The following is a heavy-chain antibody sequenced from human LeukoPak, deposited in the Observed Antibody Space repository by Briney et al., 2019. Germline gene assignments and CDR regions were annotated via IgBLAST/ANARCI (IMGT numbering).Heavy chain of an antibody. V-gene: IGHV1-69*04. CDR3: ARPQPYSSGNNWFDP. CDR1: RGTFSSYA. J-gene: IGHJ5*02. Sequence: ASVKVSCKASRGTFSSYAISSVRQSPGQGLEWLGRIIPIFVVANYVQKFQGRVTITADKSTSTAYMELSRLRSEDTAVYYCARPQPYSSGNNWFDPWGQGTLVTVSS. D-gene: IGHD6-25*01. CDR2: IIPIFVVA.